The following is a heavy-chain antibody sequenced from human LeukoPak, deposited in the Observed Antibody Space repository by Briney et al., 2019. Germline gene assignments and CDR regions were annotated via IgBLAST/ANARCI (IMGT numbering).Heavy chain of an antibody. D-gene: IGHD3-10*01. CDR3: ARHSGSGGLSRPFEP. Sequence: SETLSLTCSVSGGSVTSGGFYWGWLRQPPGNGPEWIATIYYTVSTYYNPSLQSRVTISIDTSKNQFSLRLTSVTATDTAVYQCARHSGSGGLSRPFEPWGQGTLVTVSS. J-gene: IGHJ5*02. V-gene: IGHV4-39*01. CDR2: IYYTVST. CDR1: GGSVTSGGFY.